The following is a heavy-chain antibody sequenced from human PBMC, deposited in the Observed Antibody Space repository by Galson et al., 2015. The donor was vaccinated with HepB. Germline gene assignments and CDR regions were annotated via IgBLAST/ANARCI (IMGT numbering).Heavy chain of an antibody. Sequence: QSGAEVKKPGESLRISCKGSGYIFTSYWISWVRQMPGKGLEWMGRIDPSNSYINYSPSFQGHVTISADKSISTAYLQWSSLKASDTAMYHCASRHSYFRSGTWYNVSDYWGQGTLVTVSS. CDR1: GYIFTSYW. CDR3: ASRHSYFRSGTWYNVSDY. V-gene: IGHV5-10-1*01. J-gene: IGHJ4*02. CDR2: IDPSNSYI. D-gene: IGHD3-10*01.